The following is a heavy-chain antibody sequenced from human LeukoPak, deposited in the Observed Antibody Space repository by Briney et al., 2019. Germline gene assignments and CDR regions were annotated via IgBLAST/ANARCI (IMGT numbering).Heavy chain of an antibody. V-gene: IGHV1-46*01. J-gene: IGHJ4*02. CDR1: GYTFTSYY. CDR2: INPSGGST. D-gene: IGHD3-22*01. CDR3: ARAYYDSSGYYRPFDY. Sequence: ASVKVSCKASGYTFTSYYMHWVRQAPGQGLEWMGIINPSGGSTSYAQKFQGRVTMTRDTSMSTVYMELSSLRSEDTAVYYCARAYYDSSGYYRPFDYWGQGTLVTVSS.